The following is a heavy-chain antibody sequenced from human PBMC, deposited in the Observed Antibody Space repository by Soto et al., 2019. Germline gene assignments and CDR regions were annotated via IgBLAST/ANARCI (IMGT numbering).Heavy chain of an antibody. CDR3: ARMGLWFGEQPDDY. Sequence: QVQLVQSGAEVKKPGASVKVSCKASGYTFTSYAMHWVRQAPGQRLEWMGWIKAGNGNTKYSQKFQGRVTITREPAASTAYLELGSLSSEATAMYYCARMGLWFGEQPDDYWGQGTLVTVSS. CDR1: GYTFTSYA. V-gene: IGHV1-3*01. CDR2: IKAGNGNT. D-gene: IGHD3-10*01. J-gene: IGHJ4*02.